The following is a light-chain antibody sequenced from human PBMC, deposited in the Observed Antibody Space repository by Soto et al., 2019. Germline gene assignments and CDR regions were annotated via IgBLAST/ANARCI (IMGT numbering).Light chain of an antibody. CDR2: YDS. CDR1: NIGTKS. J-gene: IGLJ2*01. Sequence: SYELTQPPSVSVAPGTTARITCGGDNIGTKSVHWYQQRPGQAPVLVIYYDSDRPSGIPERFSGSNSGNTATLTISMVEAGDEADYYCQVWDSSSDHRVFGGGTKVTVL. V-gene: IGLV3-21*04. CDR3: QVWDSSSDHRV.